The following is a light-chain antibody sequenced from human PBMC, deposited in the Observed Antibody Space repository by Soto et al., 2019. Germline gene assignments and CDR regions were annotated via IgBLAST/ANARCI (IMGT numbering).Light chain of an antibody. CDR2: EGT. Sequence: QSALTQPASVSGSPGQSITISCTRSSTDFENYNLVSWYQHCPDKAPKLIIYEGTKRPSEISDRFSGSKSGNTASLTVSGLQAEDEADYFCCSYAGSNNRVFGGGTKLTVL. J-gene: IGLJ3*02. CDR1: STDFENYNL. CDR3: CSYAGSNNRV. V-gene: IGLV2-14*02.